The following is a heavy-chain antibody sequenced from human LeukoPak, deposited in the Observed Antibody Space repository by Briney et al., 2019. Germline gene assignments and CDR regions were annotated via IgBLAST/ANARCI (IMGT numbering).Heavy chain of an antibody. J-gene: IGHJ5*02. V-gene: IGHV1-18*01. CDR2: ISAYNGNT. CDR1: GYTFTSYG. Sequence: ASVKVSCKASGYTFTSYGISWVRQAPGQGLEWMGWISAYNGNTNYAQKLQGRVTMTTDTSTSTAYMELRSLRSDDTAVYYCARGYCSGGSCYSPLNNWFDPWGQGTLVTVSS. D-gene: IGHD2-15*01. CDR3: ARGYCSGGSCYSPLNNWFDP.